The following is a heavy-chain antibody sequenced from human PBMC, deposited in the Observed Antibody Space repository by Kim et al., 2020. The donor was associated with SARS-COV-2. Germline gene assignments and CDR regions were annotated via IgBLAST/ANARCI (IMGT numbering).Heavy chain of an antibody. CDR2: ISGYNGYT. J-gene: IGHJ4*02. CDR1: GYTFRNYG. CDR3: ARLSYNTLTGYYDDY. D-gene: IGHD3-9*01. Sequence: ASVKVSCKTYGYTFRNYGISWVRQAPGQGLEWMGWISGYNGYTNYTQKHHDRVTMTTDTSTSTAYMEMRSLRSDDTALYYCARLSYNTLTGYYDDYWGQGTLVTVSS. V-gene: IGHV1-18*01.